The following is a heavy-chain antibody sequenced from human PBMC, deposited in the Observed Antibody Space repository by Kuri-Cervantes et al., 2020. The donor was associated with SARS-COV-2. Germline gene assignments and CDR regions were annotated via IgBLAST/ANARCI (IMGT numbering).Heavy chain of an antibody. V-gene: IGHV1-2*06. CDR3: ARDPGGLDAFDI. J-gene: IGHJ3*02. Sequence: GESLKISCKASGYTFTGYYMHWVRQAPGQGLEWMGRINPNSGGTNYAQKFQGRVTMTRDTSISTAYMELSRLRSDGTAVYYCARDPGGLDAFDIWGQGTMVTVSS. CDR1: GYTFTGYY. CDR2: INPNSGGT. D-gene: IGHD4-23*01.